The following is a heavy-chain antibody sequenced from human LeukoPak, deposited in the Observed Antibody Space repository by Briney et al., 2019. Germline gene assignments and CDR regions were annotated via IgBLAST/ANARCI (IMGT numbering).Heavy chain of an antibody. D-gene: IGHD3-10*01. CDR2: INHSGST. CDR3: ARGLRGVIRWFDP. CDR1: GGSFSGYY. J-gene: IGHJ5*02. V-gene: IGHV4-34*01. Sequence: TLXLTCAVYGGSFSGYYWSWIRQPPGKGLEWIGAINHSGSTNYNPSLKSGGTISVDTSKNQFSLKLSSVTAADTAVYYCARGLRGVIRWFDPWGQGTLVTVSS.